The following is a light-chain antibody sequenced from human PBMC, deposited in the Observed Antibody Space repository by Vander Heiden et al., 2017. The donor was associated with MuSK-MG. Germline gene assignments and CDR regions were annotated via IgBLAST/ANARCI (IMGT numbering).Light chain of an antibody. CDR1: QSVSSY. V-gene: IGKV3-11*01. Sequence: EIVLTQSQATLSLSPGERATLSCRASQSVSSYLAWYQQKPVQAPRLLIYDASNRATGIPARFSGSGSGTDFTLTISSREPEDFAAYYCQQRSNWPPWTFGQGTKVEIK. J-gene: IGKJ1*01. CDR3: QQRSNWPPWT. CDR2: DAS.